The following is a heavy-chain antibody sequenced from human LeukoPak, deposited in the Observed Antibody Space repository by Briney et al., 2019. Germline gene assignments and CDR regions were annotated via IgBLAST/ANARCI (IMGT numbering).Heavy chain of an antibody. V-gene: IGHV3-48*03. CDR3: AKVWDTYYYDSSGSFDY. CDR2: ISSSGGTI. Sequence: QAGGSLRLSCAASGFTFSSYEMNWVRQAPGKGLECVSYISSSGGTISYADSVKGRFTISRDNAKNALYLQMNSLRAEDTAVYYCAKVWDTYYYDSSGSFDYWGQGTLVTVSS. D-gene: IGHD3-22*01. J-gene: IGHJ4*02. CDR1: GFTFSSYE.